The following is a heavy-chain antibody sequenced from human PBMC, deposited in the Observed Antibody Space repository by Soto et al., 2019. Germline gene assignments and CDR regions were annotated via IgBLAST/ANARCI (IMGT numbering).Heavy chain of an antibody. CDR1: GDSVSSDSAA. D-gene: IGHD2-21*02. Sequence: PSQTLSLTCAISGDSVSSDSAAWNWIRQSPLRGLEWLGRTYYRSKWYNDYAGSVKSRITINPDTSKNQFSLQLNSVTPEDTAVYYCAREVMTGIWNHWGQGTLVTVSS. V-gene: IGHV6-1*01. J-gene: IGHJ5*02. CDR2: TYYRSKWYN. CDR3: AREVMTGIWNH.